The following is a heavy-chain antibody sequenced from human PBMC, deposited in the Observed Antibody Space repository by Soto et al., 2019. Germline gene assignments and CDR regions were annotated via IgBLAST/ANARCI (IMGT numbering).Heavy chain of an antibody. J-gene: IGHJ6*02. D-gene: IGHD5-12*01. Sequence: ASVKVSCKASGGTFSSYAISWVRQAPGQGLEWMGGIIPIFGTANYAQKFQGRVTITADKSTSTAYMELSSLRSADTAVYFCAREGGVATPIGMDVWGQGTTVTVSS. V-gene: IGHV1-69*06. CDR1: GGTFSSYA. CDR3: AREGGVATPIGMDV. CDR2: IIPIFGTA.